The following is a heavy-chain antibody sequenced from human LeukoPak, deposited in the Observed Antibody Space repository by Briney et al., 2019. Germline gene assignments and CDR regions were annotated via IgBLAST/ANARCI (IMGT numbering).Heavy chain of an antibody. J-gene: IGHJ4*02. V-gene: IGHV3-30-3*01. CDR1: GFTFSSYA. Sequence: PGRSLRLSCAASGFTFSSYAMHWVRQAPGKGLEWVAVISYDGSNKYYADSVKGRFTISRDNSKNTLYLQMNSLRAEDTAVYYCAKGRYGDYRYYFDYWGQGTLVTVSS. D-gene: IGHD4-17*01. CDR2: ISYDGSNK. CDR3: AKGRYGDYRYYFDY.